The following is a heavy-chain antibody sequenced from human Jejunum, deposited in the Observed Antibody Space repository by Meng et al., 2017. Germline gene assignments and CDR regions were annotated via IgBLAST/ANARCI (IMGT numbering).Heavy chain of an antibody. CDR2: IYYSGST. Sequence: SETLSLTCTVSGGSISTYFWNWIRQPPGKELEWMGYIYYSGSTNYNPSLKSRVSMSIDTSKNQFSLRLTSVTAADTAVYYCARNFLVRGVINNAFDIWGQGTTVTVSS. V-gene: IGHV4-59*01. CDR1: GGSISTYF. CDR3: ARNFLVRGVINNAFDI. J-gene: IGHJ3*02. D-gene: IGHD3-10*01.